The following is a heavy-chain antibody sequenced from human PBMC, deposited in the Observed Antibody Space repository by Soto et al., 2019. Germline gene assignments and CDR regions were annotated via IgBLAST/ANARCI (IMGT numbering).Heavy chain of an antibody. Sequence: EVQLVESGGGLVQPGGSLRLSCAASGFTFSDYYMDWVRQLPGKGLEWVGRTRNKANSYTSEYAPSVKGRFTISRLDSEDSMFLQLNSLKTEDTAVYYCARDTGGSYDFWGQGALVTVSS. CDR1: GFTFSDYY. CDR2: TRNKANSYTS. J-gene: IGHJ4*02. V-gene: IGHV3-72*01. CDR3: ARDTGGSYDF. D-gene: IGHD1-26*01.